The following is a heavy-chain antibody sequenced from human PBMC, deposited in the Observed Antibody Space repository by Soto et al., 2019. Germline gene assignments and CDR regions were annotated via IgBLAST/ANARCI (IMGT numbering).Heavy chain of an antibody. CDR1: GFTFSSYS. CDR3: ARERPGTTYALDI. CDR2: ISSGSSYI. V-gene: IGHV3-21*01. D-gene: IGHD1-1*01. Sequence: EVQLVESGGGLVKPGGSLRLSCAASGFTFSSYSMNWVRQAPGKGLEWVSSISSGSSYIYYADSVKGRFTISRDNAKNSLYLQMNSLRAEDTAVYYCARERPGTTYALDIWGQGTMVTVSS. J-gene: IGHJ3*02.